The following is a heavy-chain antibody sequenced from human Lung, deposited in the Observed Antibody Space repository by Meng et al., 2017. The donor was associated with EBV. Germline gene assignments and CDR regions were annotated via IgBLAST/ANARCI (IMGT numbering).Heavy chain of an antibody. CDR2: ISTNTGTP. CDR3: ARVAPSGYRYFDY. Sequence: QVQLVQSGSELKKPGASVKVSCKASGYTFSTYTINWVRQAHGRGLEWMGWISTNTGTPTYTQGFTGRFVFSLDTSVSTAYLQISSLKAEDTAVYYCARVAPSGYRYFDYWGQGTLVTVSS. D-gene: IGHD3-3*01. CDR1: GYTFSTYT. V-gene: IGHV7-4-1*02. J-gene: IGHJ4*02.